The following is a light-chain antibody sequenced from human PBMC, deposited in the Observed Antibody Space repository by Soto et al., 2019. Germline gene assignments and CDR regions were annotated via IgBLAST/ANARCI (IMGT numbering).Light chain of an antibody. CDR2: DTS. J-gene: IGKJ4*01. CDR3: QQRASWPLT. V-gene: IGKV3-11*01. Sequence: EIVLTQSPATLSLSPGERATLSCRASQSVSSYLAWYQHKPGQAPRLLIYDTSNRATGIPDRFSGRGSGTDFTLPISSLEPEDFAVYYCQQRASWPLTFGGGAEVAIK. CDR1: QSVSSY.